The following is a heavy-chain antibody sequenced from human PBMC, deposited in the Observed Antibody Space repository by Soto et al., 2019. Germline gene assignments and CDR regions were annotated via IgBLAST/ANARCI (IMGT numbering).Heavy chain of an antibody. CDR3: ARDLGYSSSWYPYNNWFDP. CDR2: ISLYSDGT. D-gene: IGHD6-13*01. Sequence: ASVKVSCKTSGYTFSNYGITWVRQAPGQPLEWLGWISLYSDGTNYAQKFQGRVSMTTDTSTTTAYMELRSLRSDDTAVYYCARDLGYSSSWYPYNNWFDPWGQGTLVTVSS. CDR1: GYTFSNYG. J-gene: IGHJ5*02. V-gene: IGHV1-18*01.